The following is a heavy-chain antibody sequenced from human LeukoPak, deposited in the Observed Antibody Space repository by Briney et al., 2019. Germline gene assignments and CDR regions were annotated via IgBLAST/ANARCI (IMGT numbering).Heavy chain of an antibody. V-gene: IGHV4-39*07. J-gene: IGHJ6*04. Sequence: SETLSLTCTVSGGSISSSSYYWGWIRQPPGKGLEWIGSFYYSGSTYYNPSLKSRVTISVDTSKNQFSLKLSSVTAADTAVYYCAREAYCSSTSCYGNGDVWGKGTTVTVSS. D-gene: IGHD2-2*01. CDR1: GGSISSSSYY. CDR3: AREAYCSSTSCYGNGDV. CDR2: FYYSGST.